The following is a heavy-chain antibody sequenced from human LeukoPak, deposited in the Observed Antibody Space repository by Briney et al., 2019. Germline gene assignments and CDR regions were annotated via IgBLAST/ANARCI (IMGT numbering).Heavy chain of an antibody. J-gene: IGHJ4*02. V-gene: IGHV3-66*01. Sequence: GGSLRLSCAASGFTVSSNYMSWVRQAPGKGLEWVSVIYSGGSTYYADSVKGRFTISRDNSKNTMYLQMNSLRAEDTAVYYCAVSDVLLWLGEFYWGQGTLVTVSS. CDR3: AVSDVLLWLGEFY. CDR1: GFTVSSNY. CDR2: IYSGGST. D-gene: IGHD3-10*01.